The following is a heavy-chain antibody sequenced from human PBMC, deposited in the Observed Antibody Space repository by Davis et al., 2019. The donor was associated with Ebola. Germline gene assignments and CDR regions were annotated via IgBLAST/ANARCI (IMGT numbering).Heavy chain of an antibody. CDR3: AKGALEWELDWFDP. CDR1: GFTFSSYA. CDR2: ISGSGGST. V-gene: IGHV3-23*01. J-gene: IGHJ5*02. D-gene: IGHD1-26*01. Sequence: GESLKISCAASGFTFSSYAMSWVRQAPGKGLEWVSAISGSGGSTYYADSVKGRFTISRDNSKNTLYLQMNSLRAEDTAVYYCAKGALEWELDWFDPWGQGTLVTVSS.